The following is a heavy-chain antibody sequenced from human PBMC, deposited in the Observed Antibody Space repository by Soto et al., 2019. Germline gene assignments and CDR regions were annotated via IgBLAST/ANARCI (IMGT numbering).Heavy chain of an antibody. CDR1: GYTFTSYG. Sequence: ASVKVSCKASGYTFTSYGISWVRQAPGQGLEWMGWISAYNGNTNYAQKLQGRVTMTTDTSTSTAYMELRSLRSDDTAVYYCARDKSIVATGGAAAGSVEDCYYGMDVWGQGTTVTVSS. CDR3: ARDKSIVATGGAAAGSVEDCYYGMDV. J-gene: IGHJ6*02. D-gene: IGHD6-13*01. V-gene: IGHV1-18*04. CDR2: ISAYNGNT.